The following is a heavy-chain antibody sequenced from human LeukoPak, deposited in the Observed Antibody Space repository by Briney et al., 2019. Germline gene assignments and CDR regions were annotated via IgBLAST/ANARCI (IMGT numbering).Heavy chain of an antibody. D-gene: IGHD1-26*01. J-gene: IGHJ4*02. CDR3: ARERGSYYSPISIFDY. V-gene: IGHV4-59*01. CDR2: IYYSGST. Sequence: SETLSLTCTVSGGSISSYYWSWIRQPPGKGLEWIGYIYYSGSTNYNPSLKSRVTISVDTSKNQFSLKLSSVTAADTAVYYCARERGSYYSPISIFDYWGQGTLVTVSS. CDR1: GGSISSYY.